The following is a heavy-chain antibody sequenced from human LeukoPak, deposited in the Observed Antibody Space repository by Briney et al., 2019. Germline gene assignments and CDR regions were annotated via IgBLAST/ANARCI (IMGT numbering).Heavy chain of an antibody. CDR2: MNPNSGNT. Sequence: ASVKVSCKASGYTFTSYDINWVRQASGQGREWMGWMNPNSGNTGYAQKFQGRVTMTRNTSISTAYMELSSLRSEDTAVYYCARGRIAARLHKYVWFDPWGQGTLVTVSS. V-gene: IGHV1-8*01. CDR3: ARGRIAARLHKYVWFDP. D-gene: IGHD6-6*01. J-gene: IGHJ5*02. CDR1: GYTFTSYD.